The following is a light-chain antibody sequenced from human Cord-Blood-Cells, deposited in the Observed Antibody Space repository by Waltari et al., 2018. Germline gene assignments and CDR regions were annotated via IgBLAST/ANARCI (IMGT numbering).Light chain of an antibody. Sequence: QSALTQPASVSGSPGQSITISCTGTSSDVGSYNLVSWYQQHPGKAPKLTIYEGSKRPSGVSNRFSGSTSGNTASLTISGLQAEDEADYYCCSYAGSSDVFGGGTKLTVL. CDR2: EGS. V-gene: IGLV2-23*01. CDR1: SSDVGSYNL. CDR3: CSYAGSSDV. J-gene: IGLJ3*02.